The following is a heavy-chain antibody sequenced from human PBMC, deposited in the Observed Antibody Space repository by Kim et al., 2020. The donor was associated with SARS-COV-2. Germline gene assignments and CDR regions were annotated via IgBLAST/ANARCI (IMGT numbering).Heavy chain of an antibody. Sequence: GGSLRLSCAASGFTFSSYGMHWVRQAPGKGLEWVAVISYDGSNKYYADSVKGRFTISRDNSKNTLYLQMNSLRAEDTAVYYCAKADLWFGELFPEYWGQGTLVTVSS. CDR1: GFTFSSYG. J-gene: IGHJ4*02. V-gene: IGHV3-30*18. CDR2: ISYDGSNK. D-gene: IGHD3-10*01. CDR3: AKADLWFGELFPEY.